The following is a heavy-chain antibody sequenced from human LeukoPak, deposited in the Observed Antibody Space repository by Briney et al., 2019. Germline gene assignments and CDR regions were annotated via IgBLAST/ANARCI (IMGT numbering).Heavy chain of an antibody. Sequence: ASVKVSCKTSGYTFTSYGISWVRQAPGQGLEWMAWISTYSGTTYYAQNLQGRVTMTRDTSTSTVYMELSSLRSEDTAVYYCAREWLELQQGRFYYGMDVWGQGTTVTVSS. D-gene: IGHD1-7*01. V-gene: IGHV1-18*01. CDR1: GYTFTSYG. J-gene: IGHJ6*02. CDR2: ISTYSGTT. CDR3: AREWLELQQGRFYYGMDV.